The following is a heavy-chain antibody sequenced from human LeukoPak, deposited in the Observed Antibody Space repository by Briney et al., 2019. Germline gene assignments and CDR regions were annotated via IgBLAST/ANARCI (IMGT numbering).Heavy chain of an antibody. CDR1: GGTFNNYA. Sequence: ASVKVSCKASGGTFNNYAISWLRQAPGQGLEWMGIINPSGGSTSYAQKFHGKVTLTTDTSTDTAYMEFSSLRSEDTAVYYCARGVRNDGALTGYSNYWGQGTLVSVSS. CDR2: INPSGGST. V-gene: IGHV1-46*02. D-gene: IGHD3-9*01. CDR3: ARGVRNDGALTGYSNY. J-gene: IGHJ4*02.